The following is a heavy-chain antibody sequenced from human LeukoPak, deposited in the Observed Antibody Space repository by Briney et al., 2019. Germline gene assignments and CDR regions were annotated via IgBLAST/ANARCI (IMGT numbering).Heavy chain of an antibody. V-gene: IGHV3-48*01. J-gene: IGHJ3*02. Sequence: PGGSLRLSCAGSRFTFSSYSMNWVRQAPGKGLEWVSYINSGNSTIYYADSVKGRFTISRDNAKNSLYLQMNSLRGEATAVYSCARDGVVVAGTRRAFDIWGQGTMVTVSS. D-gene: IGHD6-19*01. CDR2: INSGNSTI. CDR1: RFTFSSYS. CDR3: ARDGVVVAGTRRAFDI.